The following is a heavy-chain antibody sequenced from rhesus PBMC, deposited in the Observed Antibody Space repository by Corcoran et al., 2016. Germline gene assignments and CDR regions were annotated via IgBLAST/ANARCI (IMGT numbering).Heavy chain of an antibody. Sequence: QAQLQASGPGLVKPSETLSLTCAVSGCSFSRYGWSWIRHPPGMGLEWMGEINGNSGTTSYNPSLESRVTISKDASKDHVSLNLKSVTAADTAVYYCARQEVVVTKGFDLWSQGILVTVSS. D-gene: IGHD3-16*01. J-gene: IGHJ4*01. CDR1: GCSFSRYG. V-gene: IGHV4-80*01. CDR3: ARQEVVVTKGFDL. CDR2: INGNSGTT.